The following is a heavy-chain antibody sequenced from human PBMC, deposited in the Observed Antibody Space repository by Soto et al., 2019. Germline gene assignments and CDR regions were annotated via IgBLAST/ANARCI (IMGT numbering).Heavy chain of an antibody. D-gene: IGHD3-16*02. CDR1: GYTFTGYY. Sequence: ASVKVSCKASGYTFTGYYMHWVPQAPGQGLELMGWINPNSARTNYAQKFQGRVTMTRDTSISTAYMELSRLRSDDTAVYYCARAPYMGYDHVWGSYRYGIDYWGQ. J-gene: IGHJ4*02. V-gene: IGHV1-2*02. CDR3: ARAPYMGYDHVWGSYRYGIDY. CDR2: INPNSART.